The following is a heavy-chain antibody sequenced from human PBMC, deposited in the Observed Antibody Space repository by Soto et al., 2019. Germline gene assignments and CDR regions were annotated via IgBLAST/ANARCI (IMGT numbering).Heavy chain of an antibody. CDR2: IKSKTDGGTV. CDR1: GFTFTSAW. Sequence: EVQLVEYGGGLVRPGESLRLSCAASGFTFTSAWINWVRQAPGKGLEWAGRIKSKTDGGTVDYGAPVKGRFTISRDDSKNTAYLQMNSLRNEDTAVYYCTTAERGGSYYSDYWGQGTLVTVSS. J-gene: IGHJ4*02. CDR3: TTAERGGSYYSDY. D-gene: IGHD1-26*01. V-gene: IGHV3-15*07.